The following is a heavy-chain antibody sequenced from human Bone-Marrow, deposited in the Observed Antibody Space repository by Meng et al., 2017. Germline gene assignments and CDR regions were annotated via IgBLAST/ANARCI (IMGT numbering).Heavy chain of an antibody. CDR3: ARGDGYNRYFDY. J-gene: IGHJ4*02. Sequence: QRQLQESGSGLVKPSQTLSLTFAVSGGSISSDNYPWSWIRQPPGKGLESIGYIYHSGTAYYNPSLESRVTISVDRSKNQFSLKLSSVTAADTAVYYCARGDGYNRYFDYWGQGTLVTVSS. D-gene: IGHD5-24*01. CDR2: IYHSGTA. CDR1: GGSISSDNYP. V-gene: IGHV4-30-2*01.